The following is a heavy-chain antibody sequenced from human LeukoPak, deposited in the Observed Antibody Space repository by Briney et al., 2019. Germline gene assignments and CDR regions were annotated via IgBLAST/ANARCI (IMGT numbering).Heavy chain of an antibody. CDR2: INPNSGGT. D-gene: IGHD4-17*01. Sequence: GASVKVSCKASGYTFTGYYMHWVRQAPGQGLEWMGWINPNSGGTNYAQKFQGRVTMTRDTSISTAYMELSGLRSDDTAVYYCARESYGDYDHDAFDIWGQGTMVTVSS. J-gene: IGHJ3*02. CDR3: ARESYGDYDHDAFDI. CDR1: GYTFTGYY. V-gene: IGHV1-2*02.